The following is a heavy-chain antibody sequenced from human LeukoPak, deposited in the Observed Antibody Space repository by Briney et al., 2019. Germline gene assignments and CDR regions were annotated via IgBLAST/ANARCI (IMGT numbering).Heavy chain of an antibody. CDR3: ARDYGSGRGAFDI. Sequence: PGGSLRLSCSASGFTFRSSWMSWVRQAPGKGLEWVANINQDGSVIYYGDSVKGRFTISRDNAKNSLYLQMHSLRDEDTAVYYCARDYGSGRGAFDIWGEGTMVIVSS. CDR2: INQDGSVI. V-gene: IGHV3-7*01. CDR1: GFTFRSSW. J-gene: IGHJ3*02. D-gene: IGHD3-10*01.